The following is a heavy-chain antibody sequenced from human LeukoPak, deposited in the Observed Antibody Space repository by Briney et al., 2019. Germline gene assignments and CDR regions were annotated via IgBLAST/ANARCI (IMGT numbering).Heavy chain of an antibody. CDR1: GGSFSGYY. Sequence: SETLSLTCAVYGGSFSGYYWSWIRQPPGKGLEWIGEINHSGSTNYNPSLKSRVAISVDTSKNQFSLKLSSVTAADAAVYYCARHVTGYDFWSGYPTRFDPWGQGTLVTVSS. CDR2: INHSGST. CDR3: ARHVTGYDFWSGYPTRFDP. V-gene: IGHV4-34*01. D-gene: IGHD3-3*01. J-gene: IGHJ5*02.